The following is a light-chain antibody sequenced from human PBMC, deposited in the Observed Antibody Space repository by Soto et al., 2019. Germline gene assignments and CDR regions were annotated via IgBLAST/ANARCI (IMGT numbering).Light chain of an antibody. J-gene: IGKJ5*01. Sequence: EIVLTQSPDTLSLSPGERATLSCRASQSVSSSYLAWYQQKPGQAPRLLIYGASSRATGIPDRFSGSGSGTDFTLTISRLEPEDFATYYCQHFKSFPITFGQGTRLEI. V-gene: IGKV3-20*01. CDR1: QSVSSSY. CDR3: QHFKSFPIT. CDR2: GAS.